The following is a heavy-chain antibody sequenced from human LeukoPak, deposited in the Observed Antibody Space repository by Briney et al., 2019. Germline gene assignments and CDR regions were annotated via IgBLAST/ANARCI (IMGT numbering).Heavy chain of an antibody. CDR2: IYSGGST. CDR3: ARSGLYYNSSGYAFDI. V-gene: IGHV3-66*01. J-gene: IGHJ3*02. D-gene: IGHD3-22*01. CDR1: GISVSDNY. Sequence: GGSLRLSCAVSGISVSDNYMSWVRQAPGKGLEWVSVIYSGGSTYYADSVKGRFTISRDNSKNTLYLQMNSLRAEDTAVYYCARSGLYYNSSGYAFDIWGQGTMVTVSS.